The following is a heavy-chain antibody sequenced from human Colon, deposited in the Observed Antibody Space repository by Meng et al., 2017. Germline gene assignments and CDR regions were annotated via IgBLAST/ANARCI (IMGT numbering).Heavy chain of an antibody. CDR1: SYTLTDYY. CDR3: ARGKVGSGGWDYYFDS. D-gene: IGHD6-19*01. J-gene: IGHJ4*02. V-gene: IGHV1-2*06. CDR2: INPNNGGT. Sequence: ASVKVSCKASSYTLTDYYLHWVRQAPGQGLEWMGRINPNNGGTISAQRFQGRVTMTRDTSTSTAYIDLNSLTSDDTAVYYCARGKVGSGGWDYYFDSWGQGTPVTVSS.